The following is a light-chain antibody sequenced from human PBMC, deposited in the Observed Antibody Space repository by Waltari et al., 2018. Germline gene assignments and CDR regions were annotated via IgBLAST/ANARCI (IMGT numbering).Light chain of an antibody. J-gene: IGLJ2*01. CDR3: QTWDINTGI. Sequence: SYALTQPPSVSVSPGQPFLLPCSGVSLSSEYVYWYQQKSGQSPVLVIYEDAKRPSGIPERCSGSNSGNTATLTISGTQAMDEADYYCQTWDINTGIFGGGTKLTVL. CDR1: SLSSEY. V-gene: IGLV3-1*01. CDR2: EDA.